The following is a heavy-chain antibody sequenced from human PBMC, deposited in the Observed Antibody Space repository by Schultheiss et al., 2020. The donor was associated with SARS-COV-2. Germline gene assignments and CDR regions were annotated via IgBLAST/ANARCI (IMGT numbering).Heavy chain of an antibody. CDR3: ARDSQRGVGAAGY. J-gene: IGHJ4*02. V-gene: IGHV3-23*01. CDR2: ISGSGGST. CDR1: GFTFSSYA. Sequence: GGSLRLSCAASGFTFSSYAMSWVRQAPGKGLEWVSAISGSGGSTYYADSVKGRFTISRDNSKNTLYLQMNSLRAEDTAVYYCARDSQRGVGAAGYWGQGTLVTVSS. D-gene: IGHD1-26*01.